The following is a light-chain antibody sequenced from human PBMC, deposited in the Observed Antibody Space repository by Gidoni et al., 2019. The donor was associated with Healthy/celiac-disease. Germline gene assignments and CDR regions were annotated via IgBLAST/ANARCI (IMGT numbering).Light chain of an antibody. CDR2: DAS. CDR1: QSPSSY. CDR3: QQRSNWPPLLT. J-gene: IGKJ4*01. Sequence: LLTQSPATLSLSPGKSANLSCRVSQSPSSYFSLYQQKPGQAPRLIIYDASNRATGIPARFSGSGSGTDFNLTISSIEPEDLAVYYCQQRSNWPPLLTFXGXTKVEIK. V-gene: IGKV3-11*01.